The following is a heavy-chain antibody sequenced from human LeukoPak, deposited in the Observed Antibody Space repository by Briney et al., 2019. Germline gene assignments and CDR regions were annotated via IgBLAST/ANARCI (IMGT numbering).Heavy chain of an antibody. CDR1: GFTFSGHW. D-gene: IGHD6-6*01. CDR3: AKGSSRPPNAFDI. V-gene: IGHV3-7*01. CDR2: IRQDGSEK. J-gene: IGHJ3*02. Sequence: GSLRLSCTASGFTFSGHWMSWVRQAPGKGLEWVASIRQDGSEKHYVDSVEGRFIISRENAKNSLHLQMNSLRAEDTAVYYCAKGSSRPPNAFDIWGQGTLVTVSS.